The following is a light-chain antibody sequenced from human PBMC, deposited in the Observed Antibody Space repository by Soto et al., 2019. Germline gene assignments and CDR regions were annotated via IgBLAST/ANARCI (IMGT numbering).Light chain of an antibody. CDR3: AAWDDSLSADV. V-gene: IGLV2-8*01. Sequence: QSALTQPPSASGSPGQSVTISCTGTSRDVGGYNYVSWYQQHPGKAPKLLIYEVSERPSGVPDRFSGSKSGNTASLTVSGLQAEDEADYYCAAWDDSLSADVFGTGTKVTVL. CDR2: EVS. CDR1: SRDVGGYNY. J-gene: IGLJ1*01.